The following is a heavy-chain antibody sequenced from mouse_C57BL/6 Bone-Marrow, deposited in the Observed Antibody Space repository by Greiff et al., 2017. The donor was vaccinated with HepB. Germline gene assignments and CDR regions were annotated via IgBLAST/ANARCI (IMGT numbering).Heavy chain of an antibody. D-gene: IGHD4-1*01. CDR1: GYTFTDYY. J-gene: IGHJ3*01. CDR2: INPNNGGT. CDR3: ARALTGPTWFAY. Sequence: VQLQQSGPELVKPGASVKISCKASGYTFTDYYMNWVKQSHGKSLEWIGDINPNNGGTSYNQKFKGKATLTVDKSSSTAYMELRSLTSEDSAVYYCARALTGPTWFAYWGQGTLVTVSA. V-gene: IGHV1-26*01.